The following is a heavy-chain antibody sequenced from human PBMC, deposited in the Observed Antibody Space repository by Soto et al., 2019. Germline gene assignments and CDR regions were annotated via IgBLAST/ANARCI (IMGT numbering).Heavy chain of an antibody. CDR3: VVRGVITPSFDP. CDR1: GFTFSNAW. Sequence: GGSLRLSCAASGFTFSNAWMNWVRQAPGKGLEWVGRIKSKTDGGTTDYAAPVKGRFTISRDDSKNTLYLQMSSLKTEDTAVYYCVVRGVITPSFDPWGQGTLVTVPQ. D-gene: IGHD3-10*01. CDR2: IKSKTDGGTT. V-gene: IGHV3-15*07. J-gene: IGHJ5*02.